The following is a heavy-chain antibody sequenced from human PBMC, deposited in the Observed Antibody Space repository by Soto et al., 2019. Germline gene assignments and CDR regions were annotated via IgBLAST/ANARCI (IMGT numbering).Heavy chain of an antibody. D-gene: IGHD1-26*01. CDR1: GDTFTSDY. V-gene: IGHV1-46*01. Sequence: VSSVKGSCKGPGDTFTSDYINWVRQAPGQGLEWMGVINPHGGSTAYAQKFKGRVTLTRDTSASTVYMEVSSLTSEDTAMYYCARSSGGNFGIIIEGTNWFAPWGQGTLVTVSS. J-gene: IGHJ5*02. CDR2: INPHGGST. CDR3: ARSSGGNFGIIIEGTNWFAP.